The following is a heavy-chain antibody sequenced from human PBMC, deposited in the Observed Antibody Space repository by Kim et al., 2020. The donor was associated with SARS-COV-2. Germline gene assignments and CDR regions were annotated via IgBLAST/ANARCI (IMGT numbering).Heavy chain of an antibody. D-gene: IGHD6-13*01. CDR1: GGSFSGSH. CDR3: AGGESNSTSWELDV. Sequence: SETLSLTCAVSGGSFSGSHWSWVRQLPGKGLQWIGEIMDTGNTNYYPSFKSRAAISVDMSKNQLSLKLTSLTGADTGVYFCAGGESNSTSWELDVWGQAIQVTVSS. CDR2: IMDTGNT. V-gene: IGHV4-34*01. J-gene: IGHJ4*02.